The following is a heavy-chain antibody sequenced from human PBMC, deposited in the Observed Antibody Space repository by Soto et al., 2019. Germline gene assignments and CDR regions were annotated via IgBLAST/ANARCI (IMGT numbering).Heavy chain of an antibody. Sequence: QVQLVQSGAEVKKPGASVKVSCKASGYTFTSYGISWVRQAPGQGLEWMGWISAYNGNTNYAQKLQGRVTMTTDTSTSTAYKELRSLRSDDTAVYYCARTVLRYFARKNYFDYWGQGTLVTVSS. CDR1: GYTFTSYG. CDR2: ISAYNGNT. V-gene: IGHV1-18*01. CDR3: ARTVLRYFARKNYFDY. J-gene: IGHJ4*02. D-gene: IGHD3-9*01.